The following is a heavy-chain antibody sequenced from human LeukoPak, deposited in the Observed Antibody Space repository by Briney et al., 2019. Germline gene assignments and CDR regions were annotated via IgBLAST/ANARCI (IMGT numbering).Heavy chain of an antibody. CDR2: ISSSSDTI. D-gene: IGHD3-22*01. CDR1: GFTSTKYS. Sequence: GGSLRLSCAASGFTSTKYSMNWVRQAPGKGLEWVSYISSSSDTIYYADSVKGRFTISRDNAKNSLYLQMNSLRDEDTAVYYCARDKVDAVVHTAFDCWGQGTLVTVSS. V-gene: IGHV3-48*02. CDR3: ARDKVDAVVHTAFDC. J-gene: IGHJ4*02.